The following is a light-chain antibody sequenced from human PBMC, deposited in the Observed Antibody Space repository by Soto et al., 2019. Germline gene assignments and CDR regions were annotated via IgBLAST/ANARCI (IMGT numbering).Light chain of an antibody. Sequence: QSVLTQPRSVSGSPGQSVTISCTGTSGDVGGSNHVSWYQHHPGQAPKFLIYDVTKRPSGVPDRFSGSKSGNTASLTISGLQAEDEADYYCCSDAGTYSFVFGTGTKVTLL. CDR3: CSDAGTYSFV. J-gene: IGLJ1*01. CDR1: SGDVGGSNH. V-gene: IGLV2-11*01. CDR2: DVT.